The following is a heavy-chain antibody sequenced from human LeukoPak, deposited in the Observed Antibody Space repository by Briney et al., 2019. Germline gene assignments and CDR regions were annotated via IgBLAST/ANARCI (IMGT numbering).Heavy chain of an antibody. CDR2: INHSGST. V-gene: IGHV4-34*01. CDR3: ARFNTYYYDSSGSYYYYGMDV. J-gene: IGHJ6*02. CDR1: GGSFSGYY. D-gene: IGHD3-22*01. Sequence: ASETLSLTCAVYGGSFSGYYWSWIRQPPGKGLEWIGEINHSGSTNYNPSLKSRVTISVDTSKNQFSLKLSSVTAADTAVYYCARFNTYYYDSSGSYYYYGMDVWGQGTTVTVSS.